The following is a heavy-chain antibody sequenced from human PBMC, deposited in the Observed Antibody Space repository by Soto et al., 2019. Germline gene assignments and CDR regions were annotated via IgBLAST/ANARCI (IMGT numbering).Heavy chain of an antibody. Sequence: QLQLQESGPGLVKPSETLSLTCTVSGGSISSSSYYWGWIRQPPGKGLEWIGSIYYSGSTYYNPSLKSRVTISVDTSKNQFSLKLSSVTAADTAVYYCAIQDYLNWFDPWGQGTLVTVSS. J-gene: IGHJ5*02. CDR3: AIQDYLNWFDP. D-gene: IGHD3-16*01. CDR1: GGSISSSSYY. V-gene: IGHV4-39*01. CDR2: IYYSGST.